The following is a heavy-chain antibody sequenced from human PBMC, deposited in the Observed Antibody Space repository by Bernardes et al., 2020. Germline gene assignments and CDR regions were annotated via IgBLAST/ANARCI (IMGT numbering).Heavy chain of an antibody. V-gene: IGHV3-21*01. CDR3: ARVSAGAVPY. Sequence: GWSLRLSCAASGFTFSSYSMNWVRQAPGKGLEWVSSISSSSSYIYYADSVKGRFTISRDNAKNSLYLQMNSLRAEDTAVYYCARVSAGAVPYWGQGTLVTVSS. CDR1: GFTFSSYS. CDR2: ISSSSSYI. D-gene: IGHD1-26*01. J-gene: IGHJ4*02.